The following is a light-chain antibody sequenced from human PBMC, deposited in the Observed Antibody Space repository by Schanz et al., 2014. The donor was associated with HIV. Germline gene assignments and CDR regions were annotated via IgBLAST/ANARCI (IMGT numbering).Light chain of an antibody. CDR2: GNS. Sequence: QSVLTQPPSVSGAPGQKVTISCTGSSSNIGAGYGPHWAHHFPGTAPRLLIYGNSNRPSGVSDRFSGSKSDNTASLTISGLQTEDESDYYCCSYAGIFSPLYVFGTGTKLTVL. J-gene: IGLJ1*01. CDR1: SSNIGAGYG. V-gene: IGLV1-40*01. CDR3: CSYAGIFSPLYV.